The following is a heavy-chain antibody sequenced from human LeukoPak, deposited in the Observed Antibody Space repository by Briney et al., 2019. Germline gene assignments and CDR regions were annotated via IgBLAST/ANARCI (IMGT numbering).Heavy chain of an antibody. CDR1: GYTFTGYY. V-gene: IGHV1-2*02. D-gene: IGHD6-13*01. J-gene: IGHJ3*02. CDR2: INPNSGGT. CDR3: ARDRSGARQAAADAFDI. Sequence: GASVKVSCKASGYTFTGYYMHWVRQAPGQGLEWMGWINPNSGGTNYAQKFQGRVTMTRDTSIGTAYMELSRLRSDDTAVYYCARDRSGARQAAADAFDIWGQGTMVTVSS.